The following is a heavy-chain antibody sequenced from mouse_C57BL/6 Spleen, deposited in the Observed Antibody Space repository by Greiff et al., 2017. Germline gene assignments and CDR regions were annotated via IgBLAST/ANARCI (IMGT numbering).Heavy chain of an antibody. V-gene: IGHV14-1*01. Sequence: VQLQQSGAELVRPGASVKLSCTASGFNIKDYYMHWVKQRPEQGLEWIGRIDPEDGDTESAPKFQGKATMTADTSSNTAYLQLSSLTSEDTAVYYCTVIYYEYDVNYWGQGTTLTVSS. CDR2: IDPEDGDT. D-gene: IGHD2-4*01. J-gene: IGHJ2*01. CDR1: GFNIKDYY. CDR3: TVIYYEYDVNY.